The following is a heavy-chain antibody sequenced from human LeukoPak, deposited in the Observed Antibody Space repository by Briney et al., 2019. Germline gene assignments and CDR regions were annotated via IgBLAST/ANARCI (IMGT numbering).Heavy chain of an antibody. CDR1: GGSISSGSYY. J-gene: IGHJ6*03. Sequence: KPSQTLSLTCTVSGGSISSGSYYWSWIRQPAGKGLEWIGRIYTSGSTNYNPSLKSRVTISVDTSKNQFSLKLSSETAADTAVYYCARDVRGYYYDSSGYHTTSYYYYYYMDVWGKGTTVTVSS. D-gene: IGHD3-22*01. CDR2: IYTSGST. CDR3: ARDVRGYYYDSSGYHTTSYYYYYYMDV. V-gene: IGHV4-61*02.